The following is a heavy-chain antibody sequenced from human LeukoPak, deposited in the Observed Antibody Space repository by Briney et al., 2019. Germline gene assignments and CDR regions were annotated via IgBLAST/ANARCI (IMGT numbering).Heavy chain of an antibody. CDR3: ARVLGVVRPRFDP. CDR1: GYIFTNYY. Sequence: ASVKVSCKASGYIFTNYYMHWVRQAPGQGLEWMGTINPSGGSTTYAQKFQGRVTMTRDTSTSTVYMELSSLRSDDTAVYYCARVLGVVRPRFDPWGQGTLVTVSS. D-gene: IGHD3-3*01. V-gene: IGHV1-46*01. CDR2: INPSGGST. J-gene: IGHJ5*02.